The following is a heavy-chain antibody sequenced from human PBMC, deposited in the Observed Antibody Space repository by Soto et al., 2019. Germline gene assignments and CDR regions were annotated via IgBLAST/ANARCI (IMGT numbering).Heavy chain of an antibody. J-gene: IGHJ4*02. V-gene: IGHV3-23*01. D-gene: IGHD3-10*01. CDR3: AKDRHYGSGTYSDSYLDY. CDR1: GFTFNSYA. Sequence: EVQLLESGGGLVQPGGSLRLSCGGSGFTFNSYAMTWVRQAPGKGLEWVSAISGSGGTTYYANSVKGRFTISRDQSKDTLYLQMNSLRAADTAIYYCAKDRHYGSGTYSDSYLDYCGQGTLVTVSS. CDR2: ISGSGGTT.